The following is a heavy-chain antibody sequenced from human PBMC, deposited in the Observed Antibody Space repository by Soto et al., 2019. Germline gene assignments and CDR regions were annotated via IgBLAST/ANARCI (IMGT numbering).Heavy chain of an antibody. CDR3: ARDYEVTMIVVVGYGMDV. D-gene: IGHD3-22*01. Sequence: GGSLRLSCAASGFTFSSYSMNWVRQAPGKXLEWVSSISSSSSYIYYADSVKGRFTISRDNAKNSLYLQMNSLRAEDTAVYYCARDYEVTMIVVVGYGMDVWGQGTTVTVSS. V-gene: IGHV3-21*01. J-gene: IGHJ6*02. CDR2: ISSSSSYI. CDR1: GFTFSSYS.